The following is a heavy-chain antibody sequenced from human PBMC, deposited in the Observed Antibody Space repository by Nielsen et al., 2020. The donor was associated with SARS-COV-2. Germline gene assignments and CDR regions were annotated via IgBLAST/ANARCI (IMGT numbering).Heavy chain of an antibody. CDR2: INSDGSST. D-gene: IGHD1-26*01. J-gene: IGHJ3*02. Sequence: GESLKISCAASAFTFSTYWMHWVRQAPGKGLVWVSRINSDGSSTSYADSVKGRFTISRDNSKNTLYLQMNSLRAEDTAVYYCARALSGSGGGIWGQGTMVTVSS. CDR3: ARALSGSGGGI. V-gene: IGHV3-74*01. CDR1: AFTFSTYW.